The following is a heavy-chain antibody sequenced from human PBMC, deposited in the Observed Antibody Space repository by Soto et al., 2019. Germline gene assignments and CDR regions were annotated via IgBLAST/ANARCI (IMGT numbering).Heavy chain of an antibody. CDR3: ARYNSYAIDY. CDR1: GTSIRSYD. J-gene: IGHJ4*02. V-gene: IGHV4-59*01. Sequence: FATLSLSCPVAGTSIRSYDGSWIRQPPGKGLEWIANIHYSGTTNYNPSLASRVTLSVDTSKNQFSLKMTSVTAADRAMYFCARYNSYAIDYWGRGTLVTVSS. D-gene: IGHD2-8*01. CDR2: IHYSGTT.